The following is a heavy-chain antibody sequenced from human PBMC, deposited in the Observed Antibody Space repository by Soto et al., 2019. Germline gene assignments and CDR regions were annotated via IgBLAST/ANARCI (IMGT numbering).Heavy chain of an antibody. J-gene: IGHJ4*02. V-gene: IGHV3-23*01. D-gene: IGHD3-9*01. Sequence: GGSLRLSCAGSGFTFSSYAMTWVRQAPGRGLKWVSTISESGGSTYYADSVKGRFTISRDNSKNTLYLQMNSLRAEDTAVYYCAKEHNYDILTGYLDYWGQGTLVTVSS. CDR1: GFTFSSYA. CDR2: ISESGGST. CDR3: AKEHNYDILTGYLDY.